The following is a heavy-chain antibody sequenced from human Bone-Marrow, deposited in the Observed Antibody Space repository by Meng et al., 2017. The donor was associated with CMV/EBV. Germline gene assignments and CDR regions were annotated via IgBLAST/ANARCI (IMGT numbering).Heavy chain of an antibody. D-gene: IGHD4-17*01. CDR1: GYTFTGYY. J-gene: IGHJ4*02. CDR3: ARDLDYGDYASDY. Sequence: GQLGQAGAEVKKPGASVKVSCKASGYTFTGYYMHWVRQAPGQGLEWMGWINPNSGGTNYAQKFQGRVTMTRDTSISTAYMELSRLRSDDTAVYYCARDLDYGDYASDYWGQGTLVTVSS. CDR2: INPNSGGT. V-gene: IGHV1-2*02.